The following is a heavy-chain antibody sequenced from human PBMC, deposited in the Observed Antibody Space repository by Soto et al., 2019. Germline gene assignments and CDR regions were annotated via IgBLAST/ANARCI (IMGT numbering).Heavy chain of an antibody. D-gene: IGHD2-15*01. CDR1: GYTFTSFG. V-gene: IGHV1-18*01. Sequence: QVQLVQSGAEVKKPGASVKVSCKASGYTFTSFGISWVRQAPGQGLEWMGWINAYNVYNGNTNYAQNLQGRVTMTTDTSTSTAYMDLRSLRSDDTAVYYCARARIFYGLDVWGQGTTVTVSS. CDR3: ARARIFYGLDV. CDR2: INAYNVYNGNT. J-gene: IGHJ6*02.